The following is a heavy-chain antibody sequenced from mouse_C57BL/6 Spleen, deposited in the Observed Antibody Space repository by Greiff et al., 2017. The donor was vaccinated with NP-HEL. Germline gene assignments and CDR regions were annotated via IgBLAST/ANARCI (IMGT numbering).Heavy chain of an antibody. V-gene: IGHV5-4*01. CDR3: ARDGFNWEGFAY. D-gene: IGHD4-1*01. CDR1: GFTFSSYA. CDR2: ISDGGSYT. Sequence: EVMLVESGGGLVKPGGSLKLSCAASGFTFSSYAMSWVRQTPEKRLEWVATISDGGSYTYYPDNVKGRFTISRDNAKNNLYLQMSHLKSEDTAMYYCARDGFNWEGFAYWGQGTLVTVSA. J-gene: IGHJ3*01.